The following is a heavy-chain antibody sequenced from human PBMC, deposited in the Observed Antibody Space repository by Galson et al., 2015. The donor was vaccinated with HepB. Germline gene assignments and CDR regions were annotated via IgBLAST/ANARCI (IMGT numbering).Heavy chain of an antibody. CDR3: ATSEYCGGDCYDAFDI. CDR1: GYILTELS. D-gene: IGHD2-21*02. Sequence: SVKVSCKVSGYILTELSMHWVRQAPGKGLEWMGGFDPEDGETIYAQKFQGRVTMTEDTSTDTAYMELSSLRSEDTAVYYCATSEYCGGDCYDAFDIWGQGTMVTVS. V-gene: IGHV1-24*01. CDR2: FDPEDGET. J-gene: IGHJ3*02.